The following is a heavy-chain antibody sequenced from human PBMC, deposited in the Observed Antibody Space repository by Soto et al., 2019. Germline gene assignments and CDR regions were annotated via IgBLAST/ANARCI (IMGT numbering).Heavy chain of an antibody. CDR1: VYTFSYYG. CDR3: ARSYNYGSYWYFDL. CDR2: ISISSGNT. V-gene: IGHV1-18*04. J-gene: IGHJ2*01. D-gene: IGHD3-10*01. Sequence: GXSVKVSCKASVYTFSYYGIPRVRQAPGQGLEWMGWISISSGNTHFEESLQGRVTMTSDKTSTAYMELWRLRSDDSAMYYCARSYNYGSYWYFDLWGRGPLVTVSS.